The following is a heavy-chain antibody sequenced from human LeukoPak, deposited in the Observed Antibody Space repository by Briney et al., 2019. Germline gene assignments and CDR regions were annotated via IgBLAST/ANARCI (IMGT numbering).Heavy chain of an antibody. CDR1: GGSISSYY. D-gene: IGHD2-2*02. CDR3: ARGGYCSSTSCYTSYYYYGMDV. V-gene: IGHV4-59*01. J-gene: IGHJ6*02. CDR2: IYYSGST. Sequence: SETLSLTCTVSGGSISSYYWSWIRQPPGKGLEWIGYIYYSGSTNYNPSLKSRVTISVDTSKNQFSLKLSPVTAADTAVYYCARGGYCSSTSCYTSYYYYGMDVWGQGTAVTVSS.